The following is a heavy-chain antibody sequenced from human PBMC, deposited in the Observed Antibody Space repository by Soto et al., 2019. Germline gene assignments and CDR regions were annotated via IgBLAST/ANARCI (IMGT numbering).Heavy chain of an antibody. J-gene: IGHJ6*01. V-gene: IGHV1-69*01. CDR1: GGTFSSYA. CDR2: IIPLFGTA. D-gene: IGHD6-13*01. Sequence: QVQLVQSGAEVKKPGSSVKVSCKASGGTFSSYAISWVRQAPGQGLEWMGGIIPLFGTANYAQKFQGRVTITADESTSTAYMELSSLRSEDTAVYYCARDLGLAAAGPDYYCMDVWGQGTTVTVSS. CDR3: ARDLGLAAAGPDYYCMDV.